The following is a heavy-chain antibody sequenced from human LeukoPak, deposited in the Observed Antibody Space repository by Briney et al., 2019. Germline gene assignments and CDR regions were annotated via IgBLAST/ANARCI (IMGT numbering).Heavy chain of an antibody. CDR3: ARDAPRANSVDY. CDR1: GGTFSSYA. Sequence: ASVKVSCKASGGTFSSYAISWVRQAPGQGLEWMGRIIPILGIANYAQKFQGRVTITADKSTSTAYMELSSLRSEDTAVYYCARDAPRANSVDYWGQGTLVTVSS. D-gene: IGHD4-23*01. J-gene: IGHJ4*02. V-gene: IGHV1-69*04. CDR2: IIPILGIA.